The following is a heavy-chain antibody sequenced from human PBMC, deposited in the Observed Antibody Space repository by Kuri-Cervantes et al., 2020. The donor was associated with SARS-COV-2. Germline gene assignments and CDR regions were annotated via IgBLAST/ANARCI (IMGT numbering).Heavy chain of an antibody. D-gene: IGHD3-10*01. CDR2: INPNSGGT. V-gene: IGHV1-2*04. CDR3: ASASVRGIIITYHSYGMDV. J-gene: IGHJ6*02. CDR1: GYTFTGYY. Sequence: ASVKVSCKASGYTFTGYYMHWVRQAPGQGLEWMGWINPNSGGTNYAQKFQGWVTMTRDTSISTAYMELSRLRSDDTAVYYCASASVRGIIITYHSYGMDVWGQGTTVTVSS.